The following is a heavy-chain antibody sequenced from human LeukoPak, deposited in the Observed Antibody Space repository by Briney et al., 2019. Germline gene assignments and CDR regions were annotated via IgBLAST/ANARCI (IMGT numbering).Heavy chain of an antibody. CDR3: ARDEGYGSGSFAI. Sequence: PGGSLRLSCAASAFTVSTNYMIWVRQAPGKRLEWVSVIYSGGSTYYADSVKGRFTISRDTSKNTLFLQMNSLRVEDTAVYYCARDEGYGSGSFAIWGQRRMVTVSS. CDR1: AFTVSTNY. D-gene: IGHD3-10*01. V-gene: IGHV3-53*01. CDR2: IYSGGST. J-gene: IGHJ3*02.